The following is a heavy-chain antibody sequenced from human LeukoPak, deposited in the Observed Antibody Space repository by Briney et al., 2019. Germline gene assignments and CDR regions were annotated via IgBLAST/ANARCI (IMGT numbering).Heavy chain of an antibody. Sequence: GGALRLSCAASGFTFSSYWMHWVREAPGIGRLWVSRISGDGSTISYADSVKGRFTISRDNAKSTLYLQMNSLRAEDTAVYYCARLDILTGNYYYFNCWGQGTLVTV. J-gene: IGHJ4*02. CDR1: GFTFSSYW. D-gene: IGHD3-9*01. CDR3: ARLDILTGNYYYFNC. CDR2: ISGDGSTI. V-gene: IGHV3-74*01.